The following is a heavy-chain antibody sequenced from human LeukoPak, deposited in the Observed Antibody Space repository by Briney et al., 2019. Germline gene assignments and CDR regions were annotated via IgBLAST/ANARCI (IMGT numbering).Heavy chain of an antibody. CDR3: TVRTIGYSYGYVFDY. Sequence: GGSLRLSCAASGFTFSNAWMSWVRQAPGKGLEWVGRIKSKTDGGTTDYAAPVKGRFTISRDDSKNTLYLQMNSLKTEDTAVYYCTVRTIGYSYGYVFDYWGQGTLVTVSS. CDR1: GFTFSNAW. V-gene: IGHV3-15*01. J-gene: IGHJ4*02. CDR2: IKSKTDGGTT. D-gene: IGHD5-18*01.